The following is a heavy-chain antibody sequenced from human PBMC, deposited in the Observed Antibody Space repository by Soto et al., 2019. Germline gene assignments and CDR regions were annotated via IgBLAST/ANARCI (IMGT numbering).Heavy chain of an antibody. D-gene: IGHD5-12*01. J-gene: IGHJ4*02. V-gene: IGHV4-59*01. Sequence: SETLSFTCTVSGGSISSYYWSWIRQPPGKGLEWIGYIYYSGSTNYNPSLKSRVTISVDTSKNQFSLKLSSVTAADTAVYYCARLMNSGYDYRLGFDYWGQGTLVTVSS. CDR3: ARLMNSGYDYRLGFDY. CDR1: GGSISSYY. CDR2: IYYSGST.